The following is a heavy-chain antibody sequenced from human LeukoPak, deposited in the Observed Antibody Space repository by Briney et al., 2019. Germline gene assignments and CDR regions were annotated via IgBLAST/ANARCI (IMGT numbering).Heavy chain of an antibody. D-gene: IGHD6-13*01. CDR2: INGSGNRT. CDR3: ARLAIASAGEFDY. Sequence: GGSLRLSCAASGFTFSRNAMGWVRQAAGKGLEWVSAINGSGNRTYYADSVKGRFTISRDNSKNTLYLQMNSLRAEDTALYYCARLAIASAGEFDYWGQGTLVTVSS. V-gene: IGHV3-23*01. J-gene: IGHJ4*02. CDR1: GFTFSRNA.